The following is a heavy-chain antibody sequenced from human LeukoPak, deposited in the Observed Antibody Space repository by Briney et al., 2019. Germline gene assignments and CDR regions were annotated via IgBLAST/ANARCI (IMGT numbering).Heavy chain of an antibody. J-gene: IGHJ3*02. CDR1: GFTFSNYA. Sequence: GGSLRLSCLGSGFTFSNYAMMWVRQTPGRGLEWVSAISADSDSAKYADSVKGRFTISRDDSQHKPFLQMNSLRVEDTAVYYCARDPNGNYIGALDMRGPGTKVTVSS. D-gene: IGHD4-17*01. CDR3: ARDPNGNYIGALDM. V-gene: IGHV3-23*01. CDR2: ISADSDSA.